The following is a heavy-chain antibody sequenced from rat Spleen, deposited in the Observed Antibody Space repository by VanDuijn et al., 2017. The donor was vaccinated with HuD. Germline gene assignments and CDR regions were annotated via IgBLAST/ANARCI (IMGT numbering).Heavy chain of an antibody. V-gene: IGHV5-25*01. D-gene: IGHD4-1*01. J-gene: IGHJ3*01. CDR3: ARHGGLYNWFAF. CDR2: ISISGDDT. Sequence: EVQLVESGGGLVQPGRSLKLSCAASGFTFSNYDMAWVRQAPTQGLEWVASISISGDDTFYRDSVKGRFTVSRDNAKRTLYLQMDSLRSEDTATYYCARHGGLYNWFAFWGQGTLVTVSS. CDR1: GFTFSNYD.